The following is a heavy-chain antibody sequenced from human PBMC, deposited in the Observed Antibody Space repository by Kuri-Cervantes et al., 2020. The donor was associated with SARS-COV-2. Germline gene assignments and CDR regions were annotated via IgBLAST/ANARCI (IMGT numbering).Heavy chain of an antibody. CDR3: ATKPPGVNDAFDI. V-gene: IGHV3-30*02. D-gene: IGHD1-14*01. Sequence: GESLKISCAASGFTFCSYGMHWVRQAPGKGLEWVAFIRYDGSNKYYADSVKGRFTISRDNSKNTLYLQMNSLRAEDTAVYYCATKPPGVNDAFDIWGQGTMVTVSS. CDR1: GFTFCSYG. CDR2: IRYDGSNK. J-gene: IGHJ3*02.